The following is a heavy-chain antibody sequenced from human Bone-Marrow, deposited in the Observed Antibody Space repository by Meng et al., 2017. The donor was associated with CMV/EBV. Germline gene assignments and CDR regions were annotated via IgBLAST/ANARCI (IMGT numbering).Heavy chain of an antibody. CDR3: TRESELLPANAFDI. D-gene: IGHD1-26*01. Sequence: GESLKISCTASGFTFGDYAMSWVRQAPGKGLEWVGFIRSKAYGGTTEYAASVKGRFTISRDDSKSIAYLQMNSLKTEDTAVYYCTRESELLPANAFDIWGQGTMVTVSS. V-gene: IGHV3-49*04. CDR1: GFTFGDYA. CDR2: IRSKAYGGTT. J-gene: IGHJ3*02.